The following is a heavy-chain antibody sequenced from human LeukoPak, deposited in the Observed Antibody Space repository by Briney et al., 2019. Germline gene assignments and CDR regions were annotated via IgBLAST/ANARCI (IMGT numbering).Heavy chain of an antibody. CDR1: GFTFSRNA. D-gene: IGHD3-3*01. Sequence: PGGSLRLSCAASGFTFSRNAMNWVRQAPGKGLEWVSFISSSSNYMSYADSVKGRFTISRDNAKNSLYLQMNSLRAEDTAVYYCARNTVYYDFWSGDYWGQGTLVTVSS. J-gene: IGHJ4*02. CDR2: ISSSSNYM. CDR3: ARNTVYYDFWSGDY. V-gene: IGHV3-21*01.